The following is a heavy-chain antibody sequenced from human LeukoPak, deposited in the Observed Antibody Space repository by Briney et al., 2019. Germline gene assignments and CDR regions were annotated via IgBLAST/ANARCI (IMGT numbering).Heavy chain of an antibody. CDR1: GYTFTGYY. J-gene: IGHJ6*03. CDR3: ARGDSSGWHYYYMDV. CDR2: INPNSGGT. Sequence: GSVTVSFKASGYTFTGYYMHWVRQAPGQGLEWMGWINPNSGGTNYAQKFQGRVTMTRDTSISTAYMELSRLRSDDTAVYYCARGDSSGWHYYYMDVWGKGTTVTVSS. D-gene: IGHD6-19*01. V-gene: IGHV1-2*02.